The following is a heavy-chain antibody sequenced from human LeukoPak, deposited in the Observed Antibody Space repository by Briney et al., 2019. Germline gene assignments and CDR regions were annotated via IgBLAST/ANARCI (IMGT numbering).Heavy chain of an antibody. CDR3: ANDPSWSSGYYSYFDY. CDR1: GFTFSSYG. J-gene: IGHJ4*02. Sequence: GGSLRLSCAASGFTFSSYGMHWVRQAPGKGLEWVAFIRYDGSNKYYADSVKGRFTISRDNSKNTLYLQMNSLRAEDTAVYYCANDPSWSSGYYSYFDYWGQGTLVTVSS. V-gene: IGHV3-30*02. CDR2: IRYDGSNK. D-gene: IGHD3-22*01.